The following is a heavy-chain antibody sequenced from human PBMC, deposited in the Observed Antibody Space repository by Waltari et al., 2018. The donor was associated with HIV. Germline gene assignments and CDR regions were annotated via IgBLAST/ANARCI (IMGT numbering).Heavy chain of an antibody. CDR3: ARGLRIQLWQPHKYFGMDV. CDR1: EFTFSNHW. CDR2: VSVDGSNV. J-gene: IGHJ6*02. D-gene: IGHD5-18*01. V-gene: IGHV3-74*01. Sequence: EVQLVESGGGLVQPGGSLRLSCVASEFTFSNHWMHWVRQAPGKGPVSVSRVSVDGSNVDYADSVKGRFTISRDNAKNTLHLQMDGLRVEDTAVYYCARGLRIQLWQPHKYFGMDVWGQGTTVTVSS.